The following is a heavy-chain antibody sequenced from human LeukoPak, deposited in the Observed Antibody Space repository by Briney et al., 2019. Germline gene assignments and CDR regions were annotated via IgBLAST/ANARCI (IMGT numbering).Heavy chain of an antibody. D-gene: IGHD5-18*01. V-gene: IGHV4-34*01. J-gene: IGHJ4*02. CDR3: ARGRIQLWSRRPVLDY. CDR1: GGSFSGYY. CDR2: INHSGST. Sequence: PSETLSLTCAVYGGSFSGYYWSWIRQPPGKGLEWIGEINHSGSTNYNPSLKSRVTISVDTSKNQSSLKLSSVTAADTAVYYCARGRIQLWSRRPVLDYWGQGTLVTVSS.